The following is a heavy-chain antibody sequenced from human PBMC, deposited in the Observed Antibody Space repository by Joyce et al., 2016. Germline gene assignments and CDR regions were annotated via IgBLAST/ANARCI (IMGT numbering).Heavy chain of an antibody. CDR1: GYTFRNYG. CDR3: AREGCSGGSCQWGYYYYGMNV. Sequence: QVQLVQSGAEVKTPGASVMVSCKASGYTFRNYGINWVRQAPGQGLEWMGWITAYKGKTNYAQKFRGRLTMTTDKSTNTAYMELRSLRSDDTAMYFCAREGCSGGSCQWGYYYYGMNVWGQGTTVTVSS. V-gene: IGHV1-18*04. J-gene: IGHJ6*02. D-gene: IGHD2-15*01. CDR2: ITAYKGKT.